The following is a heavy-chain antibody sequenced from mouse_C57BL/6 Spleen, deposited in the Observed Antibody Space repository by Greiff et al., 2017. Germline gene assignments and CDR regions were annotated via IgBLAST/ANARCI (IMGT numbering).Heavy chain of an antibody. Sequence: EVQGVESGGGLVKPGGSLKLSCAASGFTFSDYGMHWVRQAPEKGLEWVAYISSGSSTIYYADTVKGRFTISRDNAKNTLFLQMTSLRSEDTAMYYCARQEIKYQYYFVYWGKGTTLTVSS. CDR1: GFTFSDYG. J-gene: IGHJ2*01. CDR3: ARQEIKYQYYFVY. D-gene: IGHD1-3*01. V-gene: IGHV5-17*01. CDR2: ISSGSSTI.